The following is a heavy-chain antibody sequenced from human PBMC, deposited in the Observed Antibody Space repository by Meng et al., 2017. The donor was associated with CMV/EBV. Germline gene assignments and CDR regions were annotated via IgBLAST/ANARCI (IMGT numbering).Heavy chain of an antibody. D-gene: IGHD3-16*01. CDR1: GGSISSYY. Sequence: GSLRLSCTVSGGSISSYYWSWIRQPPGKGLEWIGYIYYSGSTNYNPSLKSRVTISVDTSKNQFSLKLSSVTAADTAVYYCARGGDLAAFDIWGQGTMVTVSS. J-gene: IGHJ3*02. V-gene: IGHV4-59*01. CDR3: ARGGDLAAFDI. CDR2: IYYSGST.